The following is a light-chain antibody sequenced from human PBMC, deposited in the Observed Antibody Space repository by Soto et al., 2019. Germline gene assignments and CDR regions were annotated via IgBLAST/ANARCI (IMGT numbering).Light chain of an antibody. CDR3: GTWDSSLSAGV. Sequence: QSVLTQPPSVSAAPGQKVTISCSGISSNIGNNYVSWYQQLPGTAPKLLIYDNNNRPSGIPGRFSGSKSGTSATLGITGLQTGDEADYYCGTWDSSLSAGVFGGGTKLT. J-gene: IGLJ2*01. V-gene: IGLV1-51*01. CDR1: SSNIGNNY. CDR2: DNN.